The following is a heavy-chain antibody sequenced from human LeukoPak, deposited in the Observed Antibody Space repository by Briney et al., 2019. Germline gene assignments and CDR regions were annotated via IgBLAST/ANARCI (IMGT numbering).Heavy chain of an antibody. D-gene: IGHD2-2*01. Sequence: GGSLRLSWAASGFTFSSYGMHWVRQAPGKGLEWVAFIRYDGSNKYYADSVKGRFTISRDNSKNTLYLQMNSLRAEDTAVYYCAKDLNRYQLLYYFDYWGQGTLVTVSS. CDR3: AKDLNRYQLLYYFDY. J-gene: IGHJ4*02. V-gene: IGHV3-30*02. CDR2: IRYDGSNK. CDR1: GFTFSSYG.